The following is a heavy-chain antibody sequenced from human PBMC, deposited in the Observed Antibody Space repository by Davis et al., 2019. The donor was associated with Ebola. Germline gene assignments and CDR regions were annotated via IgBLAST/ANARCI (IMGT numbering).Heavy chain of an antibody. CDR1: GFTFTNYW. CDR2: IKQDGSEK. V-gene: IGHV3-7*01. D-gene: IGHD1-26*01. J-gene: IGHJ4*02. Sequence: PGGSLRLSCAASGFTFTNYWMSWVRQAPGKGLEWVANIKQDGSEKYHVDSVRGRFTISRDNAKNSLYLQMNSLRAEDTAVYHCARHALSLGGRDFDYWGQGTLVAVSS. CDR3: ARHALSLGGRDFDY.